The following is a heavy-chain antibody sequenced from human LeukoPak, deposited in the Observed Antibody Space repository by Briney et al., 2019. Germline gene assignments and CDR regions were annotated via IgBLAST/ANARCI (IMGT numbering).Heavy chain of an antibody. J-gene: IGHJ4*02. D-gene: IGHD5-12*01. V-gene: IGHV3-49*04. Sequence: SGGSLRLSCTASGFTFGDYAMSWVRQAPGKGLEWVGFIRSKAYGGTTEYAASVKGRFTISRDDSKSIAYLQMNSLKTEDTAVYYCTRVGGYDSSWGQGTLVTVSS. CDR2: IRSKAYGGTT. CDR3: TRVGGYDSS. CDR1: GFTFGDYA.